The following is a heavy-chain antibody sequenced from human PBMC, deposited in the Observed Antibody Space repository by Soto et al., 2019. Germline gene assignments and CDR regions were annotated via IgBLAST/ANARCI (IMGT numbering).Heavy chain of an antibody. J-gene: IGHJ4*02. CDR2: IKSKTDGGTT. D-gene: IGHD6-13*01. V-gene: IGHV3-15*01. Sequence: GGSLRLSCVASGFTFNNAWMNWVRQAPGKGLEWVGRIKSKTDGGTTDYAALVKGRFTISRDDSKTTLYLQMNGLKTADTAVYYCARVALRAAVGAPIDYWGQGTLVTVSS. CDR3: ARVALRAAVGAPIDY. CDR1: GFTFNNAW.